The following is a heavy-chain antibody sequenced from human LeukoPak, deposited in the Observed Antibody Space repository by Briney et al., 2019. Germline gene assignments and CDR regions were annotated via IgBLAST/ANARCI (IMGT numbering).Heavy chain of an antibody. D-gene: IGHD5-24*01. CDR2: ISSSSSYI. V-gene: IGHV3-21*01. J-gene: IGHJ4*02. CDR1: GFTFDDYA. Sequence: PGGSLRLSCAASGFTFDDYAMHWVRQAPGKGLEWVSSISSSSSYIYYADSVKGRFTISRDNAKNSLYLQMNSLRAEDTAVYYCAREGNNWYWGQGTLVTVSS. CDR3: AREGNNWY.